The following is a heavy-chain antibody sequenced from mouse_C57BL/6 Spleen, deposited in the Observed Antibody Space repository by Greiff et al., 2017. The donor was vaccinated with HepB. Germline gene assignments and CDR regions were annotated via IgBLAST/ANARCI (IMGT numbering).Heavy chain of an antibody. CDR3: AREPDPLYAMDY. CDR1: GYTFTSYG. J-gene: IGHJ4*01. CDR2: IYPRSGNT. V-gene: IGHV1-81*01. Sequence: QVQLKQSGAELARPGASVKLSCKASGYTFTSYGISWVKQRTGQGLEWIGEIYPRSGNTYYNEKFKGKATLTADKSSSTAYMELRSLTSEDSAVYFCAREPDPLYAMDYWGQGTSVTVSS.